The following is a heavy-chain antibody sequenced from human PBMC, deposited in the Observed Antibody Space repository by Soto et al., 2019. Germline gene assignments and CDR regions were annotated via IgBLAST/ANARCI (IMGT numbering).Heavy chain of an antibody. V-gene: IGHV3-73*01. CDR2: IRSKANSYAT. J-gene: IGHJ6*02. Sequence: EVQLVESGGGLVQPGGSLKLSCAASGFTFSGSAMHWVRQASGKGLEWVGRIRSKANSYATAYAASVKGRFTISRXDXKXXAYLQMNSLKTEDTAVYYCTRSGGSSWYGEYGMDVWGQGTTVTVSS. CDR3: TRSGGSSWYGEYGMDV. CDR1: GFTFSGSA. D-gene: IGHD6-13*01.